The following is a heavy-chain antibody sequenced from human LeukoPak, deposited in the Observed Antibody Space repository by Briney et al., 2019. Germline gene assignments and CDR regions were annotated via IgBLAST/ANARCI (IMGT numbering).Heavy chain of an antibody. CDR1: GFSFNTYS. D-gene: IGHD4-11*01. J-gene: IGHJ1*01. V-gene: IGHV3-48*04. CDR2: ISPSSGTI. CDR3: ATYSTRNAREFQS. Sequence: GGSLRLSCVASGFSFNTYSMNWGRQAPGKGLEWVSHISPSSGTIYYADSVKGRFTISRDNAKNSLYLQMNSLRAEDTAVYYCATYSTRNAREFQSWGQGTLVTVSS.